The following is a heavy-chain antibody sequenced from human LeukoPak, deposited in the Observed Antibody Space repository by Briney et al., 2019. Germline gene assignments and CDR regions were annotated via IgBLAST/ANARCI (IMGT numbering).Heavy chain of an antibody. CDR1: GFPFTLYN. V-gene: IGHV3-48*04. CDR2: ISSSTNTI. Sequence: GGSLRLSCEVSGFPFTLYNMNWVRQAPGKGLEWLSYISSSTNTIYYADSVKGRFTISRDNAKNSLYLQMNGLGAEDTAVYYCARARYRAVAFFDYWGQGTLVTVSS. CDR3: ARARYRAVAFFDY. J-gene: IGHJ4*02. D-gene: IGHD6-19*01.